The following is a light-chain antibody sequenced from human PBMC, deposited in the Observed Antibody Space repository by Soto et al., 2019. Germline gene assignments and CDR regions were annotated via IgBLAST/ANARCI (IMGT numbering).Light chain of an antibody. Sequence: DIQMTQSPSTLSASVGDRVTITFRARQSISIWLAWYQQKPGKAPKLLIYDASILESGVPSRFSGSGSGTEFTLTISSLQPDDFATYYCQQYNSYRTFGQGTKGDIK. CDR2: DAS. CDR1: QSISIW. CDR3: QQYNSYRT. J-gene: IGKJ1*01. V-gene: IGKV1-5*01.